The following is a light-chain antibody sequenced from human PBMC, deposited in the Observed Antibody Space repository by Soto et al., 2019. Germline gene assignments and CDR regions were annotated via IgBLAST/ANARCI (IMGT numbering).Light chain of an antibody. CDR3: SSYAGSKGV. J-gene: IGLJ1*01. Sequence: QSVLTQPPSASGSPGQSVTISCTGTSSYFGGYNYVSWYQQHPGKAPKLMVYEVSKRPSGVPDRFSGSKSGNTASLTFSGLQAEDEADYYCSSYAGSKGVFGTGTKVTVL. CDR2: EVS. V-gene: IGLV2-8*01. CDR1: SSYFGGYNY.